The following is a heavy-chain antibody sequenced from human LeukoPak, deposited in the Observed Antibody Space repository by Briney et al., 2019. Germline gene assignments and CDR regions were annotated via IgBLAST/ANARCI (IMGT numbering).Heavy chain of an antibody. CDR2: INSDGSGT. D-gene: IGHD4-23*01. CDR1: GFTFTNYW. CDR3: STGPRSLPY. V-gene: IGHV3-74*01. J-gene: IGHJ4*01. Sequence: GGSLRLSCAASGFTFTNYWMHWVRQVSGKGLVWVSRINSDGSGTKYADFVKGRFTISRDNAKNSLYLQMNSLRPEDTALYYCSTGPRSLPYWGPGTLVTVSS.